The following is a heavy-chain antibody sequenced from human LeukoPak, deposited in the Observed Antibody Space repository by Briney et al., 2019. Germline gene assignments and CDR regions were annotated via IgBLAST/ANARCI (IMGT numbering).Heavy chain of an antibody. CDR3: ARVNQISGFSSPFDY. J-gene: IGHJ4*02. CDR1: GFTFSSYW. Sequence: GGSLRLSCAASGFTFSSYWMHWVRQAPGKGLVWVSRINSDGSSTSYADSVKGRFTISRDNAKNTLYLQMNSLRAEDTAVYYCARVNQISGFSSPFDYWGQGTLVTVSS. D-gene: IGHD1-14*01. CDR2: INSDGSST. V-gene: IGHV3-74*01.